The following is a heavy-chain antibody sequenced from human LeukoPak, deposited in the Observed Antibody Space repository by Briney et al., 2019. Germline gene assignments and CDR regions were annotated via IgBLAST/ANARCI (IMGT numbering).Heavy chain of an antibody. V-gene: IGHV1-24*01. Sequence: ASVKVSCKVSGYTLTELSMHWVRQAPGKGLEWMGGFDPEDGETIYTQKFQGRVTMTEDTSTDTAYMELSSLRSEDTAVYYCATLPNPYRSWIQLWLPPLYGMDVWGQGTTVTVSS. D-gene: IGHD5-18*01. CDR1: GYTLTELS. CDR2: FDPEDGET. J-gene: IGHJ6*02. CDR3: ATLPNPYRSWIQLWLPPLYGMDV.